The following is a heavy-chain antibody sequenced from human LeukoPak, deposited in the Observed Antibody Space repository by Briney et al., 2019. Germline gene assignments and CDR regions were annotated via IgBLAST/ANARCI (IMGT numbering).Heavy chain of an antibody. D-gene: IGHD3-22*01. CDR3: ARDRGTYYYDSSGYYSFDY. V-gene: IGHV1-69*05. J-gene: IGHJ4*02. CDR1: GGTFSSYA. Sequence: PEASVKVSCKASGGTFSSYAISWVRQAPGQGLEWMGRIIPIFGTASYAQKFQGRVTITTDESTSTAYMELSSLRSEDTAVYYCARDRGTYYYDSSGYYSFDYWGQGTLVTVSS. CDR2: IIPIFGTA.